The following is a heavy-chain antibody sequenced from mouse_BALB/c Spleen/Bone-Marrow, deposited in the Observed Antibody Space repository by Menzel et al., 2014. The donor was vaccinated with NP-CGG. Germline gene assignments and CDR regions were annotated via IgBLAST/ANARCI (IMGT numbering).Heavy chain of an antibody. J-gene: IGHJ3*01. V-gene: IGHV1-69*02. Sequence: VQLQQSGAELVTPGASVKLSCKASGYTFTTYWMHWVKQRPGHGLEWIGQVDPSDGYTNYSQMFKGKATLTVDKSSSTAYMQLSSLSSEDSAVYYCARGGDNFAWFAYWSQGTLVTVSA. CDR2: VDPSDGYT. CDR3: ARGGDNFAWFAY. CDR1: GYTFTTYW. D-gene: IGHD1-3*01.